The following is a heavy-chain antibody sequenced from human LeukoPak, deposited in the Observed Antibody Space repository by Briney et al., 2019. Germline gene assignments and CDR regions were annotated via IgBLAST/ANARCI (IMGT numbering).Heavy chain of an antibody. CDR3: GIRDTSDYYVF. D-gene: IGHD3-22*01. CDR2: TGSNGVT. Sequence: GGSLRLSCTGSGFTFRTYAFSRVRQAPGKGLEWVSATGSNGVTYYADSVKGRFTISRDNSKNALYLQMNGLRADDTAVYYCGIRDTSDYYVFWGQGTLVTVSS. J-gene: IGHJ4*02. CDR1: GFTFRTYA. V-gene: IGHV3-23*01.